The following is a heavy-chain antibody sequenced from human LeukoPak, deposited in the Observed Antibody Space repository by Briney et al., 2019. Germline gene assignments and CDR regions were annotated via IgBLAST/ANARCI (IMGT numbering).Heavy chain of an antibody. D-gene: IGHD3-22*01. CDR1: GGSISSYY. Sequence: SETLSLTCTVSGGSISSYYWSWTRQPPGKGLEWIGYIYYSGSTNYNPSLKSRVTISVDTSKNQFSLKLSSVTAADTAVYYCARIPYYYDSSGYSDDAFDIWGQGTMVTVSS. J-gene: IGHJ3*02. CDR3: ARIPYYYDSSGYSDDAFDI. CDR2: IYYSGST. V-gene: IGHV4-59*01.